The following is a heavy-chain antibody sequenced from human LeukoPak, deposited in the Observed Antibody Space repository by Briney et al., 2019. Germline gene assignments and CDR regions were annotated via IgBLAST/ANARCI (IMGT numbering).Heavy chain of an antibody. D-gene: IGHD3-10*01. CDR1: GYSFTSYW. Sequence: GESLKISCKGSGYSFTSYWISWVRQMPGKGLEWMGRIDPSDSYTNYSPSFQGHVTISADKSISTAYLQWSSLKASDTAMYYCARHWVYGSGSYYGNWFDPWGQGTLVTVSS. V-gene: IGHV5-10-1*01. CDR2: IDPSDSYT. J-gene: IGHJ5*02. CDR3: ARHWVYGSGSYYGNWFDP.